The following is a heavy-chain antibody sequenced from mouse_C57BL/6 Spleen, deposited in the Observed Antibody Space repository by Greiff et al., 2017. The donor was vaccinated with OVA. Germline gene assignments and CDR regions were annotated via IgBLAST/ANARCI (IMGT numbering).Heavy chain of an antibody. CDR3: ARSGNTPFAY. CDR2: INPYKGGN. D-gene: IGHD2-1*01. CDR1: GYTFTDYY. V-gene: IGHV1-19*01. Sequence: VQLKQSGPVLVKPGASVKMSCKASGYTFTDYYMNWVKQSHGKSLEWIGVINPYKGGNSCNSKSKCTPTCTIDKSSSTAYMELNSLTSEDSAVYYGARSGNTPFAYWGQGTLVTVSA. J-gene: IGHJ3*01.